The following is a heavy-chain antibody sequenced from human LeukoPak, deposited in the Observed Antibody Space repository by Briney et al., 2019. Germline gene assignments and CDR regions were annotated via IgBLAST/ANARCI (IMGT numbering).Heavy chain of an antibody. Sequence: SETLSLTCTVSGGSISSGDYYWSWIRQPPGKGLEWIGYIYYSGSTYYNPSLKSRVTISVDTSKNQFSLKLSSVTAADTAVYYCARSIGVAALRAWFDPWGQGTLVTVSS. J-gene: IGHJ5*02. CDR1: GGSISSGDYY. V-gene: IGHV4-30-4*08. CDR2: IYYSGST. D-gene: IGHD2-21*01. CDR3: ARSIGVAALRAWFDP.